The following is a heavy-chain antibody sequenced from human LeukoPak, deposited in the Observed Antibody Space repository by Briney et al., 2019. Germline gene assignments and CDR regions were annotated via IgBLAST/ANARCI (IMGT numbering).Heavy chain of an antibody. J-gene: IGHJ4*02. V-gene: IGHV1-2*02. CDR2: INPNSGGT. CDR3: ARDGSGGGGYFDY. D-gene: IGHD6-19*01. Sequence: ASVKVSCKASGYTFTGYYMHWVRQAPGQGLEWMGWINPNSGGTNYAQKFQGRVIMTTDTSTSTAYMELMSLRSDDTAVFYCARDGSGGGGYFDYWGQGTLVTVSS. CDR1: GYTFTGYY.